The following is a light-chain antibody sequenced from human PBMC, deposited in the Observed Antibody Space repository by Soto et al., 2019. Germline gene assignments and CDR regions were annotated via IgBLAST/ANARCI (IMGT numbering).Light chain of an antibody. CDR2: AAS. CDR1: QAINNY. J-gene: IGKJ4*01. CDR3: QQSYSNPS. Sequence: DIQMTQSPSSLSASVGDRVTITCRAGQAINNYLNWYQQKPGKAPKLLISAASILQSGVPSRFSGSRSGTEFTLNISRLQPEDFATYYCQQSYSNPSFGGGPKVEIK. V-gene: IGKV1-39*01.